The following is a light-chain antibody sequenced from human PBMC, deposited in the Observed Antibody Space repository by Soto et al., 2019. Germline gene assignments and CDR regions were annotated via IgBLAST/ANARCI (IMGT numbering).Light chain of an antibody. CDR2: EVS. CDR1: SSDVGAYNS. J-gene: IGLJ1*01. CDR3: SSYTSRSTYV. V-gene: IGLV2-14*01. Sequence: QSALTQPASVSGSPGQSITISCTGTSSDVGAYNSVSWYQQHPGKAPRLMIYEVSNRASGVSDRFSASKSGNTASLTISGLQPGDEADYHCSSYTSRSTYVFGTGTKLTVL.